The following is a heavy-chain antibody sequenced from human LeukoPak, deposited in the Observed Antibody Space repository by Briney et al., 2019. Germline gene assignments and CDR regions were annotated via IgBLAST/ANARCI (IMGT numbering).Heavy chain of an antibody. J-gene: IGHJ6*03. Sequence: PSETLSLTCTVSGGSISSGSYYWSWIRRPAGKGLEWIGRIYTSASTNYNPSLKSRVTISVDTSKNQFSLKLSSVTAADTAVYYCARDLLDYMDVWGKGTTVTISS. CDR2: IYTSAST. D-gene: IGHD2-8*02. V-gene: IGHV4-61*02. CDR1: GGSISSGSYY. CDR3: ARDLLDYMDV.